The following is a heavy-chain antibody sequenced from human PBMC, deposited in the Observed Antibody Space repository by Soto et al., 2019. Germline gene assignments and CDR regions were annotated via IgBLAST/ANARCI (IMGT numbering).Heavy chain of an antibody. CDR3: ARDSGMIRGNYGMDV. Sequence: GGSLRLSCAASGFIVRSNYMTWVRQAPGNGLEWVSVIYSSGNIYYPDSVKGRFTTSRDNSQNTFFLQMNSLRAEDTAVYYCARDSGMIRGNYGMDVWCQGTTVTVSS. V-gene: IGHV3-53*01. D-gene: IGHD3-10*01. J-gene: IGHJ6*02. CDR2: IYSSGNI. CDR1: GFIVRSNY.